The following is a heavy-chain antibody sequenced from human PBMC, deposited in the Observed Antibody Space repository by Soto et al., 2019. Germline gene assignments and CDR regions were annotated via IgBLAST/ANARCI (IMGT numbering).Heavy chain of an antibody. V-gene: IGHV4-31*03. CDR1: GGSISSGGYY. D-gene: IGHD3-10*01. CDR3: ARRRITMVRGIPYYYYGMDV. Sequence: QVQLQESGPGLVKPSQTLSLTCTVTGGSISSGGYYWSWIRQHPGKGLEWIGYIYYSGSTYYNPSLKSRVTISVDTSKNQFSLKLSSVTAADTAVYYCARRRITMVRGIPYYYYGMDVWGQGTTVTVSS. CDR2: IYYSGST. J-gene: IGHJ6*02.